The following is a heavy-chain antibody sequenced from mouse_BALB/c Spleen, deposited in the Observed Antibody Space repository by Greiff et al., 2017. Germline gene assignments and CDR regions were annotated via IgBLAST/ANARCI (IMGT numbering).Heavy chain of an antibody. Sequence: EVKVVESGGDLVKPGGSLKLSCAASGFTFSSYGMSWVRQTPDKRLEWVATISSGGSYTYYPDSVKGRFTISRDNAKNTLYLQMSSLKSEDTAMYYCARHGGSEAYYRYDGGAWFAYWGQGTLVTVSA. CDR3: ARHGGSEAYYRYDGGAWFAY. V-gene: IGHV5-6*01. CDR2: ISSGGSYT. D-gene: IGHD2-14*01. J-gene: IGHJ3*01. CDR1: GFTFSSYG.